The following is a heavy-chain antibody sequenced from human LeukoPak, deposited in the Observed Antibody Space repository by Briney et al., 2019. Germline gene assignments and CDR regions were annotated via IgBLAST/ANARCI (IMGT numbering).Heavy chain of an antibody. D-gene: IGHD5-18*01. CDR2: IYYSGST. Sequence: PSETLSLTCTVSGGSISSYYWSWIRQPPGKGLEWIGYIYYSGSTNYNPSLKSRVTISVDTSKNQFSLKLSSVTAADTAVYYCARVQSGAQYSQRLFDYWGQGTLVTVSS. V-gene: IGHV4-59*01. CDR1: GGSISSYY. J-gene: IGHJ4*02. CDR3: ARVQSGAQYSQRLFDY.